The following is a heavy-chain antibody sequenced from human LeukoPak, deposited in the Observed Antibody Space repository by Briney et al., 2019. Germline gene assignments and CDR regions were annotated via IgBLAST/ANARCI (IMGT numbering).Heavy chain of an antibody. CDR2: IAPGDSDT. CDR3: ARGDCSRGRCSFDY. CDR1: GYSFPSYW. V-gene: IGHV5-51*01. Sequence: GESLKISCKGSGYSFPSYWIGWVRHMPGKGLEWMGMIAPGDSDTRYSPSFQGQVTISADKSISTAYLQWSGLKASDTAMYYCARGDCSRGRCSFDYWGQGTLVIVSS. J-gene: IGHJ4*02. D-gene: IGHD2-15*01.